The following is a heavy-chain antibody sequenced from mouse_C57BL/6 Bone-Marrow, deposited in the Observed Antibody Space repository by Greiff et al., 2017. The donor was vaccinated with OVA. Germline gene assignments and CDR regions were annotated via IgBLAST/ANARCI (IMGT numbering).Heavy chain of an antibody. CDR2: ISYDGSN. CDR3: AREGGYPAWFAY. CDR1: GYSITSGYY. D-gene: IGHD2-2*01. J-gene: IGHJ3*01. V-gene: IGHV3-6*01. Sequence: EVQLVESGPGLVKPSQSLSLTCSVTGYSITSGYYWNWIRQFPGNKLEWMGYISYDGSNNYNPSLKNRISITRDTSKNQFFLKLNSVTTEDTATYYCAREGGYPAWFAYWGQGTLVTVSA.